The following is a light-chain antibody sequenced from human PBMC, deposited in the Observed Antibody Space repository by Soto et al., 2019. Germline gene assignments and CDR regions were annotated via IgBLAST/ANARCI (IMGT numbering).Light chain of an antibody. Sequence: ETVLTQSPGAVSLSPGERATLSCTTSQNVNNNFLARYQQKPGQAHRLLIHGVFNRASGIPDRFSGSGSGTYFTLTINGPEPEDSAVYYCQHYDGSPRTFGQGTKLEIK. V-gene: IGKV3-20*01. CDR2: GVF. J-gene: IGKJ2*01. CDR1: QNVNNNF. CDR3: QHYDGSPRT.